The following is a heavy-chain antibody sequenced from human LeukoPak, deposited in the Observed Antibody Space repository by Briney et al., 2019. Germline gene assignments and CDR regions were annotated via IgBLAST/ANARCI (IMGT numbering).Heavy chain of an antibody. CDR3: AKDRSGYYTSSWRD. Sequence: GGSLRLSCAASGFTFTTYAMTWVRQAPGKGLEWVSAISGSGGSTYYADSVKGRFTISRDNSKNTLYLQMNSRRAEDTAVYYCAKDRSGYYTSSWRDWGQGTLVTVSS. V-gene: IGHV3-23*01. CDR1: GFTFTTYA. J-gene: IGHJ4*02. CDR2: ISGSGGST. D-gene: IGHD3-3*01.